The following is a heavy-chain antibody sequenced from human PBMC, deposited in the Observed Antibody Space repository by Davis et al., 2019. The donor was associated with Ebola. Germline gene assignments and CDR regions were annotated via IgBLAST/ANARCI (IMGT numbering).Heavy chain of an antibody. CDR3: ARDLGYSSSWYPTFDD. J-gene: IGHJ4*02. V-gene: IGHV3-49*04. CDR2: IRRKAYGGTT. D-gene: IGHD6-13*01. Sequence: GGSLRLSCTASGFTFGDYAMSWVRQAPGKGLAWVGFIRRKAYGGTTEYAASVKGRFTISRDNAKNTLYLQMNSLTAEDTAVYYCARDLGYSSSWYPTFDDWGQGTLVTVSS. CDR1: GFTFGDYA.